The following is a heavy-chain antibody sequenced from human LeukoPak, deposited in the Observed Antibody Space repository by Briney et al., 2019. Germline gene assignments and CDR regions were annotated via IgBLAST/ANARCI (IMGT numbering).Heavy chain of an antibody. J-gene: IGHJ3*02. V-gene: IGHV3-30*02. CDR3: AKADYCTNGVCYPDAFDI. CDR2: IPYDRRKK. Sequence: PGGALRLSCEASGFTFSRNGMHWVRQAPGKGGEGVAFIPYDRRKKNYADSVKGRSTISRDNSKNTLYLQMNSLRAEDTAVYYCAKADYCTNGVCYPDAFDIWGQGTMVTVSS. CDR1: GFTFSRNG. D-gene: IGHD2-8*01.